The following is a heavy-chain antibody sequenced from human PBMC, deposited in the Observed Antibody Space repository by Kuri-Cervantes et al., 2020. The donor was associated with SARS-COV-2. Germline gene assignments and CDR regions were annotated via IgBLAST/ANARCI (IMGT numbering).Heavy chain of an antibody. CDR1: GFTFSSYA. J-gene: IGHJ3*02. D-gene: IGHD2-2*01. Sequence: GESLKISCAASGFTFSSYAMSWVRQAPGKGLEWVSAISGSGGSTHYADSVKGRFTISRDNSKNTLYLQMNSLRAEDTAVYYCAKDRYQLLPPDAFDIWGQGTMVTVSS. V-gene: IGHV3-23*01. CDR2: ISGSGGST. CDR3: AKDRYQLLPPDAFDI.